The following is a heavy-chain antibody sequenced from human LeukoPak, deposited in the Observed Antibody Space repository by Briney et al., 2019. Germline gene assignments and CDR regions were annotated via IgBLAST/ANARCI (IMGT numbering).Heavy chain of an antibody. CDR1: GGSISSYY. D-gene: IGHD2-15*01. J-gene: IGHJ4*02. CDR2: IYYSGST. CDR3: ARIHRYCSGGACYVLDN. V-gene: IGHV4-59*01. Sequence: SETLSLTCTVSGGSISSYYWSWIRQPPGKGLEWIGYIYYSGSTNYNPSFKSRITISVDTSRNQFSLQLSSVTAADTAVYYCARIHRYCSGGACYVLDNWGQGSLVAVSS.